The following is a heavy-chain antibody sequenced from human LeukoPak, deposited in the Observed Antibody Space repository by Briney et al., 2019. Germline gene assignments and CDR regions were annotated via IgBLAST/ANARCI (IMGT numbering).Heavy chain of an antibody. CDR2: ISWNSGSI. J-gene: IGHJ4*01. CDR3: AKESYGSGSSSGPLDY. V-gene: IGHV3-9*01. Sequence: GGSLRLSCAASGFTFDDYAMHWVRQAPGKGLEGVSGISWNSGSIGYADSVKGRFTISRDNAKNSLYLQMNSLRAEDTALYYCAKESYGSGSSSGPLDYWGHGTLVTVSS. D-gene: IGHD3-10*01. CDR1: GFTFDDYA.